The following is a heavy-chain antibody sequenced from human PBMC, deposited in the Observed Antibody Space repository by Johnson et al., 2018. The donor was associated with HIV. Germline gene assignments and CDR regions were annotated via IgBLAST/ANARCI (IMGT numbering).Heavy chain of an antibody. D-gene: IGHD1-1*01. Sequence: VQLVESGGGLVQPGGSLRLSCAASGFTFSSYAMSWVRQAPGKGLEWVSAISGSGGSTYYADSVKGRFTISRDNSKNTLYLQMNSRRAEDTAVYYCEKRTNLNDNGADAFDIWGQGTMVTVSS. CDR2: ISGSGGST. CDR1: GFTFSSYA. CDR3: EKRTNLNDNGADAFDI. J-gene: IGHJ3*02. V-gene: IGHV3-23*04.